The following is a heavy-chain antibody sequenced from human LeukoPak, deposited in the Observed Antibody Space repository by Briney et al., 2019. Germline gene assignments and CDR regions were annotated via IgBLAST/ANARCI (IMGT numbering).Heavy chain of an antibody. CDR2: IKSDGKTT. J-gene: IGHJ3*02. D-gene: IGHD5/OR15-5a*01. Sequence: GGSLRLSCAPSGFTFSNYWMYWVRQPPGMGPVWVSSIKSDGKTTHYADSVKGRSTISRDNAKNTLYLQMSSLRAEDTAIYYCVSGSTDSVYRAFDIWGQGTMVTVSS. CDR3: VSGSTDSVYRAFDI. V-gene: IGHV3-74*01. CDR1: GFTFSNYW.